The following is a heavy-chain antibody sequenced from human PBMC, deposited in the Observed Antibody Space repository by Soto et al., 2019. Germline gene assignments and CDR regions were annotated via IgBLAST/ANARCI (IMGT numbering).Heavy chain of an antibody. Sequence: GGSLRLSCAASGFTFSSCAMRGVRQSPGKGLEWFSAISGSGGSTYYXDSVKGRFTISRDNSKNTLYLHMNSLRAEDTAVYYCAADYGARGDAVDIWGQGTMVTV. J-gene: IGHJ3*02. CDR3: AADYGARGDAVDI. CDR2: ISGSGGST. CDR1: GFTFSSCA. D-gene: IGHD4-17*01. V-gene: IGHV3-23*01.